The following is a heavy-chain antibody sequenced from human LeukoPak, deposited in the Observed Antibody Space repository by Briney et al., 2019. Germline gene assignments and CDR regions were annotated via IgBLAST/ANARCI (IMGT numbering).Heavy chain of an antibody. CDR3: ARGRRTGGYGSFDY. J-gene: IGHJ4*02. CDR1: GGSISSSS. Sequence: SETLSLTCTVSGGSISSSSWSWVRQDPGKRLEWIGFIWYSGDTDYNPSLRSRVTISVDTSKNQFSLKLSSVTAADTAVYYCARGRRTGGYGSFDYWGQGTLVTVSS. CDR2: IWYSGDT. D-gene: IGHD5-12*01. V-gene: IGHV4-59*01.